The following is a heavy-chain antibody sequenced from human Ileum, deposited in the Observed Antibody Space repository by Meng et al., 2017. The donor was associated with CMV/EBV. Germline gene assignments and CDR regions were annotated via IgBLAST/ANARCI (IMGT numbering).Heavy chain of an antibody. J-gene: IGHJ3*02. CDR3: ARDPGLRFWAVPKGAFDI. Sequence: SETLSLTCTVSGGSISSSSYYWGWIRQPPGKGLEWIGSIYYSGSTCYNPSLKSRVTISVDTSKNQFSLKLSSVTAADTAVYYCARDPGLRFWAVPKGAFDIWGQGTTVT. CDR1: GGSISSSSYY. CDR2: IYYSGST. D-gene: IGHD3-3*01. V-gene: IGHV4-39*07.